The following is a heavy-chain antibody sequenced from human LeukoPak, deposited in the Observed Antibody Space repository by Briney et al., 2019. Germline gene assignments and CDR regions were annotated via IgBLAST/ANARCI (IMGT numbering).Heavy chain of an antibody. CDR3: ARDIEAAGLFLDY. D-gene: IGHD6-13*01. CDR1: GFTFSSYW. CDR2: VKYDGSEK. Sequence: GGSLRLSCAASGFTFSSYWMSWARQAPGKGLEWVANVKYDGSEKYYVDSVKGRFTISRDNAKNSLYLQMNSLRAEDTAVYYCARDIEAAGLFLDYWGQGTLVTVSS. V-gene: IGHV3-7*01. J-gene: IGHJ4*02.